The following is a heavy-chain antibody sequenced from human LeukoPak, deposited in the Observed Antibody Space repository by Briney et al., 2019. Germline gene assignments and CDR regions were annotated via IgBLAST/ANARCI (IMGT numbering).Heavy chain of an antibody. CDR1: GDSIGSDHYW. J-gene: IGHJ4*02. Sequence: ASETLSLTCTVSGDSIGSDHYWWGWIRQPPGKGLDWIGSIHYTGNTHYNPSLQSRVTVSVDTSRNQFSLKLTSVTAADTAVYYCVRQRGVGSWSFDYWGQGNLVTVSS. CDR2: IHYTGNT. V-gene: IGHV4-39*01. CDR3: VRQRGVGSWSFDY. D-gene: IGHD2-15*01.